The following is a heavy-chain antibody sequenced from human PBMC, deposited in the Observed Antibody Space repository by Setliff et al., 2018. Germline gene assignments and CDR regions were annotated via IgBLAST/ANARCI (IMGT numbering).Heavy chain of an antibody. CDR1: GGTFSDYY. V-gene: IGHV4-34*01. D-gene: IGHD6-6*01. CDR2: IDHRGST. J-gene: IGHJ4*02. Sequence: SETLSLTCAAYGGTFSDYYWAWIRQPPGKGLEWIGEIDHRGSTNYNPSLKSRVTMSIDTSKNQFSLMVTSVTAADTAVYYCARGRNVASRLLDSWGQGTLVTVSS. CDR3: ARGRNVASRLLDS.